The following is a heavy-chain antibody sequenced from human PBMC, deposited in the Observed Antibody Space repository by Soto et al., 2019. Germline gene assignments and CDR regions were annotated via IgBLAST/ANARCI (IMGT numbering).Heavy chain of an antibody. D-gene: IGHD4-17*01. CDR2: IYWNDNT. CDR1: GFSLTSSEVG. V-gene: IGHV2-5*04. CDR3: VYRRSTSTGPVY. J-gene: IGHJ4*02. Sequence: SGPTLVNPTQTLTLSCALSGFSLTSSEVGVGWIRQPPGQALEWLALIYWNDNTDYSPSLKTRLMITKDTSKNQVVLTMTNMDPRDTGTYYCVYRRSTSTGPVYWGQGTPVTVSS.